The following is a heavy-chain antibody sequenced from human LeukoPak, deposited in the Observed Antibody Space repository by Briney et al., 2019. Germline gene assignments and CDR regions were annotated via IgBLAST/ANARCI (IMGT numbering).Heavy chain of an antibody. J-gene: IGHJ6*03. CDR3: ARDHYYDSSGYWGYYYYYYMDV. D-gene: IGHD3-22*01. CDR2: IKQDGSEK. CDR1: GFTFSSYW. V-gene: IGHV3-7*01. Sequence: PGGSLRLSCAASGFTFSSYWMSWVRQAPGKGLEWVANIKQDGSEKYYVDSVKGRFTISRDNAKNSLYLQMNSLRAEDTAVYYCARDHYYDSSGYWGYYYYYYMDVWGKGTTVTVSS.